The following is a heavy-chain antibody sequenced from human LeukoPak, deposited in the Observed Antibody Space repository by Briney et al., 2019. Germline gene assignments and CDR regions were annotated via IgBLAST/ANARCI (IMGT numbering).Heavy chain of an antibody. V-gene: IGHV5-51*06. CDR3: AFGASNWDQFDF. D-gene: IGHD7-27*01. Sequence: GESLKISCKGSGYTFKSHWIAWVRQMPGKGLEYMGIIYPGDSDTRYSPSFQGQVTISADKSISTAYLQWSSLKASDTAMYFCAFGASNWDQFDFWGQGPLVPVSS. CDR1: GYTFKSHW. J-gene: IGHJ1*01. CDR2: IYPGDSDT.